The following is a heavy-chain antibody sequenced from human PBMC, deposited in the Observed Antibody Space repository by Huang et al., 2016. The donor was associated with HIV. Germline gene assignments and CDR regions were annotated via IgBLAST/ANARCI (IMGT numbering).Heavy chain of an antibody. CDR3: ARGLRFCRGGDCFPTHFQH. D-gene: IGHD2-21*02. J-gene: IGHJ1*01. Sequence: QVRLEQWGAGLLKPSETLSPTCAVYGGFFNCYQWIWIRQSPGKGLEWSGEIKHSGRATYNPALKTRGTITGDMSKNQFSLKMTSLTVTDTAVYFCARGLRFCRGGDCFPTHFQHWSQG. CDR2: IKHSGRA. CDR1: GGFFNCYQ. V-gene: IGHV4-34*02.